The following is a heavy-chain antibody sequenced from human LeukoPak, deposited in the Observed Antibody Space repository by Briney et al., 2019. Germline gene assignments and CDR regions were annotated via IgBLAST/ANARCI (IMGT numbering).Heavy chain of an antibody. V-gene: IGHV1-18*01. J-gene: IGHJ4*02. CDR2: ISANNGNT. D-gene: IGHD1-26*01. Sequence: ASVKVSCKASGYTFTNYGFIWVRQAPGQGLEWMGWISANNGNTNYAQKFQGRVTMTTDTSTSTAYMELRSLSSDDTAVYYCARVGLTWWDLPDXXXXGTLVTVSS. CDR1: GYTFTNYG. CDR3: ARVGLTWWDLPDX.